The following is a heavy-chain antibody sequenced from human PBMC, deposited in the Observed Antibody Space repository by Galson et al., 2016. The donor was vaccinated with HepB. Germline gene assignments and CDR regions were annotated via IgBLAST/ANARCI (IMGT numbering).Heavy chain of an antibody. CDR1: GGSISSYY. CDR3: ASSLYGGYPEGEYSLH. V-gene: IGHV4-59*01. J-gene: IGHJ1*01. D-gene: IGHD4-23*01. Sequence: SETLSLTCTVSGGSISSYYWSWIRQPPGKGLEWIGYIYNSGSTNYNPSLKSRVTISLDTSKNQFSLKLSSVTAADTAVYYCASSLYGGYPEGEYSLHWGQGTLVTVSS. CDR2: IYNSGST.